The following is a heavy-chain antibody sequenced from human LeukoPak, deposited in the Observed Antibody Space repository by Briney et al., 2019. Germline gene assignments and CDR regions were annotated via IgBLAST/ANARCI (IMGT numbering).Heavy chain of an antibody. CDR3: ARDQRSSQGYYFDY. D-gene: IGHD6-13*01. CDR1: GFTFTSAW. J-gene: IGHJ4*02. CDR2: INSDGSST. V-gene: IGHV3-74*01. Sequence: GGSLRLSCAASGFTFTSAWMNWVRQAPGKGLVWVSRINSDGSSTSYADSVKGRFTISRDNAKNTLYLQMNSLRAEDTAVYYCARDQRSSQGYYFDYWGQGTLVTVSS.